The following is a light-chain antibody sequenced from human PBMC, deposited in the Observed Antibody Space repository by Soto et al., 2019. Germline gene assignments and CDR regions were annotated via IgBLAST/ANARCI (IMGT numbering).Light chain of an antibody. J-gene: IGKJ1*01. CDR3: QQYASSPPCP. CDR2: GAS. CDR1: QRVSSGY. V-gene: IGKV3-20*01. Sequence: EIVLTQSPGTLSLSPGERATLSCRASQRVSSGYLGWYQQRPGQAPRLLLYGASNRAAGIPDRFSGRGSETDFPLTIIPLEPEDFAVHYCQQYASSPPCPFGQGTKVEIK.